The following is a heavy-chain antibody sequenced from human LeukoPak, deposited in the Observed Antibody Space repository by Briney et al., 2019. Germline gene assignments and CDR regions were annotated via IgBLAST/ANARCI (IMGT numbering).Heavy chain of an antibody. Sequence: ASVKVSCKASGYTFTSYAMHWVRQAPGQRLEWMGWINAGNGNTKYSQEFQGRVTITRDTSASTAYMELSSLRSEDMAVYYCARGEGPYYYDSSGVYFDYWGQGTLVTVSS. CDR2: INAGNGNT. D-gene: IGHD3-22*01. CDR3: ARGEGPYYYDSSGVYFDY. CDR1: GYTFTSYA. V-gene: IGHV1-3*03. J-gene: IGHJ4*02.